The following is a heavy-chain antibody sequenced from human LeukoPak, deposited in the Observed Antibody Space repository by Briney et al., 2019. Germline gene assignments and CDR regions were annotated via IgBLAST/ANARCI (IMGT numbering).Heavy chain of an antibody. CDR3: ARNPVEMASIPRPGAFDI. D-gene: IGHD5-24*01. J-gene: IGHJ3*02. CDR2: IIPILGIA. V-gene: IGHV1-69*04. CDR1: GGTFSSYA. Sequence: GASVKVSCKASGGTFSSYAISWVRQAPGQGLEWMGRIIPILGIANYAQKFQGKVTITADKSTSTAYMELSSLRSEDTAVYYCARNPVEMASIPRPGAFDIWAKGQWSPSLQ.